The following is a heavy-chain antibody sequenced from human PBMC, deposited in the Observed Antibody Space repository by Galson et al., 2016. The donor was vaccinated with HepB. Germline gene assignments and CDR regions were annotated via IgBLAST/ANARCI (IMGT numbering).Heavy chain of an antibody. CDR2: IYNSGST. CDR1: GASISSWTYY. V-gene: IGHV4-39*01. CDR3: ARNSRNWYLEEISGGAFDI. J-gene: IGHJ3*02. D-gene: IGHD6-13*01. Sequence: SETLSLTCTVSGASISSWTYYWGWIRQPPGKGLEWIGSIYNSGSTSYNPSLKSRVTMSVDTSKNQFSLKLSSVTAADTAVYYSARNSRNWYLEEISGGAFDIWGQGTMLTVSS.